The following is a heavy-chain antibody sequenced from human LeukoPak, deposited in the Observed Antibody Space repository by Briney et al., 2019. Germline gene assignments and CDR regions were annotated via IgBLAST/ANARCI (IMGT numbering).Heavy chain of an antibody. CDR3: ARDRWNFDY. D-gene: IGHD4-23*01. Sequence: GVSLRLSCAASGFTFSDYWMHWVRQAPGKGLVWVSRINSDGTSISYADSVKGRFTISRDNAKNTLYLQMNSLRAEDSAVYYCARDRWNFDYWGQGTLVTVSS. V-gene: IGHV3-74*01. CDR2: INSDGTSI. CDR1: GFTFSDYW. J-gene: IGHJ4*02.